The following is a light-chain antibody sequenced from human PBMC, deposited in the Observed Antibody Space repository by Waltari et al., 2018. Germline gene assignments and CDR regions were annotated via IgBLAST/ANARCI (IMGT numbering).Light chain of an antibody. CDR2: DAS. CDR1: QIISTSH. Sequence: EIVLTQSPGTLSLSPGERASLSCRASQIISTSHLAWYQQKPGQAPRLLIYDASRRATGIPDRFSGSGSGTDFTLTISRLEPEDFAVYYCQKYGSTPRPFGGGTKVEIK. CDR3: QKYGSTPRP. V-gene: IGKV3-20*01. J-gene: IGKJ4*01.